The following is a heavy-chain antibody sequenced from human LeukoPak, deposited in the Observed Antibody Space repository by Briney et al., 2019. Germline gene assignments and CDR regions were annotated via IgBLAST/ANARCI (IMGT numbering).Heavy chain of an antibody. J-gene: IGHJ4*02. CDR1: GFTVSSNY. CDR3: LRSSSWSRGGDY. CDR2: IYSGGST. D-gene: IGHD6-13*01. Sequence: PGGSLRLSCAASGFTVSSNYMSWVRQAPGKGLEWVSVIYSGGSTYYADSVKGRFTISRDNSKNTLYLQMNSLRAEDTAVYYCLRSSSWSRGGDYWGQGTLVTVSS. V-gene: IGHV3-53*01.